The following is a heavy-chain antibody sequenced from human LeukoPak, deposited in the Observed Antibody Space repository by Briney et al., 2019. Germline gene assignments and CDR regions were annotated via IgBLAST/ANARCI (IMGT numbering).Heavy chain of an antibody. V-gene: IGHV1-2*02. J-gene: IGHJ1*01. CDR1: GYTFTGYY. CDR2: IHPNSGDT. D-gene: IGHD6-19*01. Sequence: ASVKVSCKASGYTFTGYYLHWVRQAPGQGLEWMGWIHPNSGDTNFAQRSQGRVTMTRDTSISTAYMELTSLRSDDTAVYYCARLATVPGWGQGTLVTVSS. CDR3: ARLATVPG.